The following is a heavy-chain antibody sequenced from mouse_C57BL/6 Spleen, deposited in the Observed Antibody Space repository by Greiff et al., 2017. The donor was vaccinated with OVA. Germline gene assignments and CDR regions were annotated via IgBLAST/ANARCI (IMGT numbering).Heavy chain of an antibody. CDR3: ARERTTVEPRRWFAY. V-gene: IGHV1-39*01. Sequence: VQLKESGPELVKPGASVKISCKASGYSFTDYNMNWVKQSNGKSLEWIGVINPNYGTTSYNQKFKGKATLTVDQSSSTAYMQLNSLTSEDSAVYYCARERTTVEPRRWFAYWGQGTLVTVSA. J-gene: IGHJ3*01. CDR1: GYSFTDYN. D-gene: IGHD1-1*01. CDR2: INPNYGTT.